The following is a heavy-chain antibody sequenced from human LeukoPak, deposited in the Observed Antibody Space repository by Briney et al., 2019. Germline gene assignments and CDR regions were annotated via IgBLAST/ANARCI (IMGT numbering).Heavy chain of an antibody. D-gene: IGHD3-22*01. V-gene: IGHV3-53*01. CDR3: AKDLIQYYYDSSGYSLFDY. J-gene: IGHJ4*02. Sequence: GGSLRLSCAASGFTVSSNYMSWVRQAPGKGLEWVSVIYSGGSTYYADSVKGRFTISRDNSKNTLYLQMNSLRAEDTAVYYCAKDLIQYYYDSSGYSLFDYWGQGTLVTVSS. CDR1: GFTVSSNY. CDR2: IYSGGST.